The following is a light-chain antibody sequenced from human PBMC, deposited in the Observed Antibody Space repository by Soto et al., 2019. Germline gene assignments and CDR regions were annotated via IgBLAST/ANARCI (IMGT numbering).Light chain of an antibody. J-gene: IGKJ2*02. V-gene: IGKV2-28*01. CDR1: QSLLHSNGYNY. CDR3: MQALQTPRT. CDR2: LGS. Sequence: DLVMTQSPLSLPVTPGEPASISCRSSQSLLHSNGYNYLDWYLQKPWQSPQLLIYLGSNRASGVPDRFSGSGSGTDFTLKISRVEAEDVGVYYCMQALQTPRTFGQGTKLEIK.